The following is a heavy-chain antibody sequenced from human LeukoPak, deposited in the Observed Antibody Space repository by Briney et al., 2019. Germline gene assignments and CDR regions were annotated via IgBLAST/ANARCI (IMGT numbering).Heavy chain of an antibody. V-gene: IGHV3-21*01. CDR3: ARDGRWLVDY. J-gene: IGHJ4*02. CDR2: ISSSSSYI. CDR1: GFTFSSYS. D-gene: IGHD5-24*01. Sequence: GGSLRLSCAASGFTFSSYSMNWVRQAPGKGLEWVSSISSSSSYIYYADSVRGRFTISRDNAKNSLYLQMNSLRAEDTAVYYCARDGRWLVDYWGQGTLVTVSS.